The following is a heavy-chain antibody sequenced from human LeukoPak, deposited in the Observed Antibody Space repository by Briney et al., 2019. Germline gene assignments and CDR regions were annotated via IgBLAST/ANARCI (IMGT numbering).Heavy chain of an antibody. Sequence: GSLVKVSCKASGGTFSSYAISWVRQAPGQGLEWMGRIIPILGIANYAQKFQGRVTITADKSTSTAYMELSSLRSEDTAVYYCARDDSSGYYFDYWGQGTLVTVSS. CDR3: ARDDSSGYYFDY. D-gene: IGHD3-22*01. J-gene: IGHJ4*02. CDR2: IIPILGIA. CDR1: GGTFSSYA. V-gene: IGHV1-69*04.